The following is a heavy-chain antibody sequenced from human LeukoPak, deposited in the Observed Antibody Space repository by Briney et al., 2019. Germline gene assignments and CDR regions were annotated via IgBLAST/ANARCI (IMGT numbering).Heavy chain of an antibody. CDR2: IRYDGSNK. CDR3: AKDPRRGVGFVGATFDY. CDR1: GFTFSSYG. J-gene: IGHJ4*02. Sequence: GGSLRLSCAASGFTFSSYGMHWVRQAPGQGLEWVAFIRYDGSNKYYADSVKGRFTISRDNSKNTLYLQMNSLRAEDTAVYYCAKDPRRGVGFVGATFDYWGQGTLVSVSS. V-gene: IGHV3-30*02. D-gene: IGHD1-26*01.